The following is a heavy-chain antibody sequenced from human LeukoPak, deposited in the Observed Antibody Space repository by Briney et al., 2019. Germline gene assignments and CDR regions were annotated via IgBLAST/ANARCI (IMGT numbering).Heavy chain of an antibody. J-gene: IGHJ4*02. CDR3: AIGAAVANFDY. V-gene: IGHV1-8*01. Sequence: ASVKVSCKASGYTFTSYDIHWVRQATGQGLEWMGWMNPNSGNTGYAQKFQGRVTMTRNTSISTAYMELSSLRSDDTAVYYCAIGAAVANFDYWGQGTLVTVSS. CDR2: MNPNSGNT. D-gene: IGHD6-19*01. CDR1: GYTFTSYD.